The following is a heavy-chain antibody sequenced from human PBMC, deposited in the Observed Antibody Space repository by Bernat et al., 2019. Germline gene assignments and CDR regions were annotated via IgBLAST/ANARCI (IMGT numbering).Heavy chain of an antibody. V-gene: IGHV3-73*01. CDR1: GFTFSTYS. D-gene: IGHD3-22*01. CDR2: IRSKANSYAT. CDR3: TRVVISRISTYYYYGMDV. Sequence: EVQLVESGGGLVQPGGSLRLSCAASGFTFSTYSMNWVRQASGKGLEWVGRIRSKANSYATAYAASVKGRFTISRDDSKNTAYLQMNSLKTEDTAVYYCTRVVISRISTYYYYGMDVWGQGTTVTVSS. J-gene: IGHJ6*02.